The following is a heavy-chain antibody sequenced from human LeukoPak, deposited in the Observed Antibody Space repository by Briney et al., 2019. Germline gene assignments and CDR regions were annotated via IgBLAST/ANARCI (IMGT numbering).Heavy chain of an antibody. V-gene: IGHV3-23*01. D-gene: IGHD2-15*01. J-gene: IGHJ6*02. Sequence: GGSLRLSCAASGFTFSSSAMSWVRQAPGKGLEWVSAISNNGGYTYYADSVQGRFTISRDNSKSTLCLQMNSLRAEDTAVYYCARPDRGGLYGMDVWGQGTTVTVSS. CDR3: ARPDRGGLYGMDV. CDR1: GFTFSSSA. CDR2: ISNNGGYT.